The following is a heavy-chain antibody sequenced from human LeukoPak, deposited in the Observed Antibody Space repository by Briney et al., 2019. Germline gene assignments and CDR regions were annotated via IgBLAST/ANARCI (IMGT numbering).Heavy chain of an antibody. D-gene: IGHD1-26*01. CDR2: MSFDGSHE. V-gene: IGHV3-30*04. J-gene: IGHJ6*02. CDR3: ARGGYSGSYNYYYGMDV. CDR1: GLTFSNSA. Sequence: GGSLRLSCVASGLTFSNSAMHWVRQAPGKGLEWVAIMSFDGSHERYGDSVKGRFTLSRDNSENTLYLQINSLRAEDTAVYYCARGGYSGSYNYYYGMDVWGQGTTVTVSS.